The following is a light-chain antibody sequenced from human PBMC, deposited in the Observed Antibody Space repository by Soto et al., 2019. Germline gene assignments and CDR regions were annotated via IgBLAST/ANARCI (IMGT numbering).Light chain of an antibody. J-gene: IGKJ5*01. CDR1: QSIGDY. CDR2: AAS. Sequence: DLQVTQSPPSLSASVGDRVTITCRASQSIGDYLNWYQYRPGKAPNLLIYAASTLHGGVPSRFSGSGSGTDFTLTIISLQPEDFATYYCQHTYSIPHTFGQGTRLDIK. V-gene: IGKV1-39*01. CDR3: QHTYSIPHT.